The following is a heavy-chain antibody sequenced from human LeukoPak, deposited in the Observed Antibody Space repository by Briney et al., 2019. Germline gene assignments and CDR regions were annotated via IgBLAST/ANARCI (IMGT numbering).Heavy chain of an antibody. Sequence: SVRVSSKASGGTFSIYAISWVRQAPGQGLEWMGGIIPIFGTANYAQKFQGRVTITADKSTSTAYMELSSLRSEDTAVYYCARAPTYYDILSWGQGTLVTVSS. CDR2: IIPIFGTA. J-gene: IGHJ4*02. V-gene: IGHV1-69*06. D-gene: IGHD3-9*01. CDR3: ARAPTYYDILS. CDR1: GGTFSIYA.